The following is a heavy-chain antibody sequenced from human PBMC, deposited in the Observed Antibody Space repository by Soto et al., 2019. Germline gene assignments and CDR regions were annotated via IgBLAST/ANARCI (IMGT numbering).Heavy chain of an antibody. Sequence: GGSLRLSCAASGFTFSSYAMSWVRQAPGKGLEWVSAISGSGGSTYYADSVKGRFTISRDNSKNTLYRQTNSLRAEDTAVYYCAKDLSAGYSSSWYPAEYFQHWGQGTLVTVSS. D-gene: IGHD6-13*01. J-gene: IGHJ1*01. CDR1: GFTFSSYA. CDR3: AKDLSAGYSSSWYPAEYFQH. V-gene: IGHV3-23*01. CDR2: ISGSGGST.